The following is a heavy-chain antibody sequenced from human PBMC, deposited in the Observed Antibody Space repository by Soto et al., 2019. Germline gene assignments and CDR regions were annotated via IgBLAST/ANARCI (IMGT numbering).Heavy chain of an antibody. CDR1: GGSISSGGYY. Sequence: QVQLQESGPGLVKPSQTLSLTCTVSGGSISSGGYYWSWIRQHPGKGLEWIGYIYYSGSTYYNPSLKSRVTISVDTSKNQFSLKLSSVTAADTAVYYCARGDFYYYDSSAYPFDYWGQGTLVTVSS. V-gene: IGHV4-31*03. CDR2: IYYSGST. D-gene: IGHD3-22*01. CDR3: ARGDFYYYDSSAYPFDY. J-gene: IGHJ4*02.